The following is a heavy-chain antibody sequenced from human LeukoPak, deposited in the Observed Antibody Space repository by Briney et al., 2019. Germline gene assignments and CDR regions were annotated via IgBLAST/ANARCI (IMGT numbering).Heavy chain of an antibody. Sequence: SQTLSPTCTVSGVSISSSSYYWGWIREPPGKGLGWSGSIYYSGSTYYNPSLKSRVTISVDTSKNQSSLKLSSVTAAATAVYSCACWELLDLYYFDYWGQGTLVTVSS. D-gene: IGHD1-26*01. J-gene: IGHJ4*02. V-gene: IGHV4-39*01. CDR1: GVSISSSSYY. CDR2: IYYSGST. CDR3: ACWELLDLYYFDY.